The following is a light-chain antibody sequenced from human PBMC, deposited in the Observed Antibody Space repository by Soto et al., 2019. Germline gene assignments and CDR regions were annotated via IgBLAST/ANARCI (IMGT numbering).Light chain of an antibody. CDR3: QQYHTSSIP. V-gene: IGKV1-5*01. Sequence: DILMTQSPSTLAPSVADRVTITCGASQTISNWLAWYQQKPGKAPTLLIYDASTLERGDPSRFSVTGSGTEFTLSIDSLQPDDFATYYCQQYHTSSIPFGQGTRLQIK. CDR1: QTISNW. CDR2: DAS. J-gene: IGKJ5*01.